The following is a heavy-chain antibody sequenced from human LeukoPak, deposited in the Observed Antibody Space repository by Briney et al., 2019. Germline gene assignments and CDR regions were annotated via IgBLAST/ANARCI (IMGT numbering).Heavy chain of an antibody. D-gene: IGHD2-2*01. CDR2: ISAYNGNT. CDR3: ARDAQLPYYYYGMDV. CDR1: GYTFTSYG. Sequence: ASVKVSCKASGYTFTSYGISWVRQAPGQGPEWMGWISAYNGNTNYAQKLQGRVTMTTDTSTSTAYMELRSLRSDDTAVYYCARDAQLPYYYYGMDVWGQGTTVTVSS. V-gene: IGHV1-18*01. J-gene: IGHJ6*02.